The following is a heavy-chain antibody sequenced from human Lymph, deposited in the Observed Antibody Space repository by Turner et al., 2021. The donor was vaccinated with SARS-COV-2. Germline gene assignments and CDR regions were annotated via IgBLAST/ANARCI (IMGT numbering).Heavy chain of an antibody. CDR3: ARGPPDFPYYFDY. V-gene: IGHV3-21*01. J-gene: IGHJ4*02. CDR1: GFTFSTYN. Sequence: EVQLVESGGGVVKPGGSLRLPCAPSGFTFSTYNMNWVRQAPGKGREWGSSITFTSSYIYYADSVKGRFTISRDNAKNSLYLKMNSLRAEDTAVYYCARGPPDFPYYFDYWGQGTLVTVSS. D-gene: IGHD2-21*02. CDR2: ITFTSSYI.